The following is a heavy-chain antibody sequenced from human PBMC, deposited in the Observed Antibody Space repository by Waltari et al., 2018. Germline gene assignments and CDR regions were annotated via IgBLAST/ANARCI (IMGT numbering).Heavy chain of an antibody. V-gene: IGHV3-7*01. CDR2: IKQDGSES. CDR3: SVSLNH. J-gene: IGHJ5*02. CDR1: GFTFSNYW. Sequence: EVQLVESGGGLVQPGGSLRLSCAASGFTFSNYWMDWVRQAPGKGLGWVANIKQDGSESHDVDSVKGRFTISRDNAQNLLYLQINSLRDEDTAVYYCSVSLNHWGQGTLVTVSS.